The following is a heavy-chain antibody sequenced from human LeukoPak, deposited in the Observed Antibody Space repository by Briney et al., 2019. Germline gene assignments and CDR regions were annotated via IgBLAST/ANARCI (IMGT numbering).Heavy chain of an antibody. CDR1: GGSISSGDYY. V-gene: IGHV4-30-4*01. D-gene: IGHD6-19*01. CDR3: ASTLISGWYWFDP. Sequence: PSETLSLTCTVSGGSISSGDYYWSWIRQPPGKGLEWIGYIYYSGSTYYNPSLKSRVTISVDTSKNQFSLKLSSVTAADTAVYYCASTLISGWYWFDPWGQGTLVTVSS. CDR2: IYYSGST. J-gene: IGHJ5*02.